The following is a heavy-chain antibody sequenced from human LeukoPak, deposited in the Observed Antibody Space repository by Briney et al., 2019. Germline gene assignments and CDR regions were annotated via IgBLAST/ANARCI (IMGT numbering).Heavy chain of an antibody. CDR3: ARAPRGPYSYGFDAFDM. D-gene: IGHD5-18*01. CDR1: GYSFPNYW. CDR2: IYPGDSNV. V-gene: IGHV5-51*01. Sequence: GESLKISCKGSGYSFPNYWIGWVRQMPGKGLEWMGSIYPGDSNVRYSPSFQGQVTTSADKSISTAYLQWSSLKASDSAMYYCARAPRGPYSYGFDAFDMWGQGTMVTVSS. J-gene: IGHJ3*02.